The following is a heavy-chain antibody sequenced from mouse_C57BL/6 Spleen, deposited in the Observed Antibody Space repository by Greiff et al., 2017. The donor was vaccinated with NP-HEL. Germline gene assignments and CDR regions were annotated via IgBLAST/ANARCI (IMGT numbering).Heavy chain of an antibody. V-gene: IGHV1-52*01. D-gene: IGHD1-1*01. Sequence: VQLQQPGAELVRPGSSVKLSCKASGYTFTSYWMHWVKQRPIQGLEWIGNIDPSDSETHYNQKFKDKATLTVDKSSSTAYMQLSSLTSEDSAVYYCARGRFTTVVADWYFDVWGTGTTVTVSS. CDR2: IDPSDSET. CDR3: ARGRFTTVVADWYFDV. J-gene: IGHJ1*03. CDR1: GYTFTSYW.